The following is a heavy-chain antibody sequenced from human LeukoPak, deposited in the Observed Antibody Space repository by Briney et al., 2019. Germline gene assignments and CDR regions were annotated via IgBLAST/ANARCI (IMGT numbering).Heavy chain of an antibody. Sequence: GRSLRLSCAASGFTFDDYAMHWVRQAPGKGLEWVSGISWSSGSIGYADSVKGRFTISRDNAKNSLYLQMNSLRAEDTAVYYRAKASGGGAPNNYRGPGTLVTVPS. CDR1: GFTFDDYA. V-gene: IGHV3-9*01. CDR2: ISWSSGSI. D-gene: IGHD3-16*01. J-gene: IGHJ4*02. CDR3: AKASGGGAPNNY.